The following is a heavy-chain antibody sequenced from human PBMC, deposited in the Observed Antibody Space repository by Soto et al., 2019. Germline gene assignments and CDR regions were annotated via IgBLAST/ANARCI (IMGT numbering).Heavy chain of an antibody. CDR3: ARDQWLEH. D-gene: IGHD6-19*01. Sequence: PGGSLRLSCAASGFTFRDYYMSWIRQAPGKGLEWVSYITSSSNYTNYADSVKGRFTISRDNAKNSLYLQMNNLKAEDTAVYYCARDQWLEHWGQGTLVTAPQ. J-gene: IGHJ4*02. CDR1: GFTFRDYY. V-gene: IGHV3-11*05. CDR2: ITSSSNYT.